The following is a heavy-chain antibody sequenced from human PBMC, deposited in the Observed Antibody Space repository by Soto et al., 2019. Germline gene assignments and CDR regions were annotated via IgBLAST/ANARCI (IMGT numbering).Heavy chain of an antibody. D-gene: IGHD6-13*01. CDR2: IIPILGIA. CDR1: GGTFSSYT. J-gene: IGHJ4*02. Sequence: QVQLVQSGAEVKKPGSSVKVSCKASGGTFSSYTISWVRQAPGQGLEWMGRIIPILGIANYAQKFQGRVTITADKSTSKASKELSSLRSEGTAVYYCRRGLRQQLVPFYYWGQGTLVPVSS. V-gene: IGHV1-69*02. CDR3: RRGLRQQLVPFYY.